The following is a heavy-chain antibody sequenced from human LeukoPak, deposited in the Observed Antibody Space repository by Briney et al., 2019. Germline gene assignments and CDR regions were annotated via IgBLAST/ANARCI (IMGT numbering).Heavy chain of an antibody. J-gene: IGHJ4*02. V-gene: IGHV3-48*03. CDR1: GFIFSNYE. D-gene: IGHD5-24*01. CDR2: ISSSGSTI. CDR3: ARKMVTINRFSGDY. Sequence: GGSLRLSCAASGFIFSNYEMNWVRRAPGKGLEWVSYISSSGSTIYYADSVKGRFTISRDNAKNSLYLQMNSLRAEDTAVYYCARKMVTINRFSGDYWGQGTLVTVSS.